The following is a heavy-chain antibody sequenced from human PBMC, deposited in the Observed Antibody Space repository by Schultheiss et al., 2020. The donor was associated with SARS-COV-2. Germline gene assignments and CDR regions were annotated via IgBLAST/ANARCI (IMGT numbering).Heavy chain of an antibody. Sequence: TLSLTCTVSGVSVTTYCWNWIRRPPGKGLEWIGYVYDHGNTNYNPSLKSRVTISVDTPKNQFALNLSSVTAAETAVYYCERQEAGYCDGRRFTAVRSFDYLGRGALVTVSS. J-gene: IGHJ4*02. D-gene: IGHD2-15*01. CDR2: VYDHGNT. V-gene: IGHV4-59*08. CDR3: ERQEAGYCDGRRFTAVRSFDY. CDR1: GVSVTTYC.